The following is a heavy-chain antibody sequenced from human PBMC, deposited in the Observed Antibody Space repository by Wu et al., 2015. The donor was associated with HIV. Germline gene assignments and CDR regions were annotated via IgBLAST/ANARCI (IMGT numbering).Heavy chain of an antibody. V-gene: IGHV1-69*12. J-gene: IGHJ4*02. Sequence: QVQLVQSGAEVKKPGSSVKVSCKASGDTFSSYAVSWVRQAPGQGLDWMGGIIPFSGKIFYAQKFQGRITITADDSTSTAYMELSSLTSDDTALYFCARISGTYSDSWGQGTLVTVSS. CDR2: IIPFSGKI. CDR3: ARISGTYSDS. CDR1: GDTFSSYA. D-gene: IGHD3-10*01.